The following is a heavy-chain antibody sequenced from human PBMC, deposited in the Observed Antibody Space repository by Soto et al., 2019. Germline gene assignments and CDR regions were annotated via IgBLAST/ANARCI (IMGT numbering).Heavy chain of an antibody. CDR3: ARHVMGGYSSSWYWAWFDP. CDR2: IFYSGNT. CDR1: GDSISRDDYY. Sequence: SETLSLTCTVSGDSISRDDYYWSWIRQYPGKGLEWIGYIFYSGNTNYNPSLKSRVSVSVDTSKNQFSLKLSSVTAADTAVYYCARHVMGGYSSSWYWAWFDPRGQGTLVTVSS. D-gene: IGHD6-13*01. V-gene: IGHV4-30-4*08. J-gene: IGHJ5*02.